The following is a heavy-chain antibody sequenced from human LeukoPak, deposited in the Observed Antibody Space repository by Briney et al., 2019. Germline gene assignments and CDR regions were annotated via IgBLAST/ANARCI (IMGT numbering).Heavy chain of an antibody. Sequence: ASVKLSCKASGYTFTSYGISWVRQAPGQGLEWMGWISAYNGNTNYAQKLQGRVTMTTDTSTSTAYMELRSLRSDDTAVYYCARYIAAPPNDAFDIWGQGTMVTVSS. J-gene: IGHJ3*02. CDR2: ISAYNGNT. D-gene: IGHD5-12*01. CDR3: ARYIAAPPNDAFDI. V-gene: IGHV1-18*01. CDR1: GYTFTSYG.